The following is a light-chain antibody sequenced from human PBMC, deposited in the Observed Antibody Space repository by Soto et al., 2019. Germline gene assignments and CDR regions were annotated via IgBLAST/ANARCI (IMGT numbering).Light chain of an antibody. CDR1: QSISSN. J-gene: IGKJ1*01. CDR2: AAS. V-gene: IGKV3-15*01. CDR3: QQYNNWPLT. Sequence: EIVMTQSPATLSVSPGERATLSCRASQSISSNLAWYQQKPGQAPRLLIYAASTRATGLPARFSGSGSGTEFTLTISSPQSEDFAVYSCQQYNNWPLTFGQGTKVDIK.